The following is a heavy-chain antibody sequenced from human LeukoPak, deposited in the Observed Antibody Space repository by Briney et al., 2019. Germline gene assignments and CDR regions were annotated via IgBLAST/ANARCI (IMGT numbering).Heavy chain of an antibody. CDR3: ARDVVVVPAAIHYGMDV. D-gene: IGHD2-2*01. CDR1: GGTFSDYF. V-gene: IGHV4-34*01. J-gene: IGHJ6*02. CDR2: INHSGRT. Sequence: SETLSLTCAVYGGTFSDYFWGWIRQPPGKGLEWIGEINHSGRTYYNPSLKSRVTISVDTSKNQFSLNLSSVTAADTAVYYCARDVVVVPAAIHYGMDVWGQGTTVTVSS.